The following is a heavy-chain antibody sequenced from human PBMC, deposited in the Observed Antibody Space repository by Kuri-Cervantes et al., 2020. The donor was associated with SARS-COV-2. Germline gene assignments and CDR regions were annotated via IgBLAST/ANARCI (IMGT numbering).Heavy chain of an antibody. CDR3: ARGQENSGSFRSMGIGAFDI. CDR1: GFTFSSYA. V-gene: IGHV3-30-3*01. D-gene: IGHD1-26*01. J-gene: IGHJ3*02. Sequence: LSLTCAASGFTFSSYAMHWVRQAPGKGLEWVAVISYDGGNKYYADSVKGRFTISRDNSKNTLYLQMNSLRAEDTAVYYCARGQENSGSFRSMGIGAFDIWGQGTMVTVSS. CDR2: ISYDGGNK.